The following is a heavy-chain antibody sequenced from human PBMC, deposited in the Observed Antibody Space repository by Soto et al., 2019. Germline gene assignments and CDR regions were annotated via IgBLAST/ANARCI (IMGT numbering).Heavy chain of an antibody. CDR2: ISSSSSTI. CDR3: AFGVESRYYYYGMDV. CDR1: GFTFSSYR. V-gene: IGHV3-48*01. Sequence: GGSLRLSCAASGFTFSSYRMNWVRQAPGKGLEWVSYISSSSSTIYYADSVKGRFTISRDNAKNSLYLQMNSLRAEDTAMYYCAFGVESRYYYYGMDVWGQGTTVTVSS. J-gene: IGHJ6*02. D-gene: IGHD3-3*01.